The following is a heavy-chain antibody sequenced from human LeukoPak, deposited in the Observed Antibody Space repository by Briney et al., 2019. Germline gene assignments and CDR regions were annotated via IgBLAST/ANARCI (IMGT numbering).Heavy chain of an antibody. CDR2: TSHNGNNK. Sequence: PGGSLRLSCAASQYSFSNYGMHWVRQAPGKGLEWVAVTSHNGNNKYYGDSVKGRFTIFGDASKNTVFLQMNSLRAEDTAVYYCARRNIAAAALDYWGQGTLVTVSS. CDR3: ARRNIAAAALDY. D-gene: IGHD6-13*01. J-gene: IGHJ4*02. CDR1: QYSFSNYG. V-gene: IGHV3-30*03.